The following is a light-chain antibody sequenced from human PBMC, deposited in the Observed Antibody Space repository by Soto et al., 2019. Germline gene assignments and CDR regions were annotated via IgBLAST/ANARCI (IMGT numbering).Light chain of an antibody. Sequence: DIQMTQSPSILSASFGYIFTITFLASQSISSSLAWYQQKPGKAPKLLIYDASSLQIGVPSRFSGSGSGTDFTLTISSLQPEDFATYYCQQSYSIPWTFGQGTKVDIK. CDR2: DAS. J-gene: IGKJ1*01. V-gene: IGKV1-39*01. CDR3: QQSYSIPWT. CDR1: QSISSS.